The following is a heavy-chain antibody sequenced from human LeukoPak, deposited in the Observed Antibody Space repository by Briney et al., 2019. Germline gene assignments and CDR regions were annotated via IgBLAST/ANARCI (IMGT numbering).Heavy chain of an antibody. Sequence: SETLSLTCAVSGYSISNDYYWGWIRQPPGKGLEWIGSIYHSGSTYYNPSLKIRLTISVDTSKNQFSLKVTPVTAADTAVYYCARDVAAAATRKENYYGLDVWGKGTTVTVSS. CDR1: GYSISNDYY. CDR2: IYHSGST. CDR3: ARDVAAAATRKENYYGLDV. V-gene: IGHV4-38-2*02. J-gene: IGHJ6*04. D-gene: IGHD6-13*01.